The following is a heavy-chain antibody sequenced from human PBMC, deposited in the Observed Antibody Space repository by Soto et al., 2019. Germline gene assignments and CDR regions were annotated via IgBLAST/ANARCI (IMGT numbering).Heavy chain of an antibody. CDR3: AREVQVRTSAFVY. V-gene: IGHV1-69*19. J-gene: IGHJ4*02. CDR2: ISPMFGAA. CDR1: GGTFNTYA. D-gene: IGHD3-10*01. Sequence: QVQLVQSGAEMKKPGSSVKVSCQSSGGTFNTYAMNWVRQAPGQGPEWMGDISPMFGAANYAPKFQGRVTITADESTGTSYMQLSSLTSEDTALYFCAREVQVRTSAFVYWGQGTLVTVSS.